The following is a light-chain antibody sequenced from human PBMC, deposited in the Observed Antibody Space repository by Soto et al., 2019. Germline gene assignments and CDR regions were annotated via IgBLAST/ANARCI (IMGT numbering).Light chain of an antibody. V-gene: IGKV1-17*01. Sequence: DIQMTQSPSSLSASVGDRVTITCRASQGIRNDLGWCQQKPGKAPNRLIFAASTLQSGVPSGFSGCGSRTEFTLTISGLQPEDFATYYCQHYNSYSEALGQGTKVDIK. CDR3: QHYNSYSEA. CDR1: QGIRND. CDR2: AAS. J-gene: IGKJ1*01.